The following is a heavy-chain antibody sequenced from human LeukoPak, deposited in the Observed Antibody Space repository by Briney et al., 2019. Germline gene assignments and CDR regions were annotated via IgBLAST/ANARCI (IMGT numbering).Heavy chain of an antibody. CDR2: ISAYNGNT. D-gene: IGHD6-19*01. Sequence: ASVKVSCKASGYTFTSYGISWVRQAPGQGLEWMGWISAYNGNTNYAQKLQGRVTMTTDTSTSTAYMELRSLRSDDTAVYCCARSYSSGWIYYYYYYMDVWGKGTTVTVSS. J-gene: IGHJ6*03. V-gene: IGHV1-18*01. CDR1: GYTFTSYG. CDR3: ARSYSSGWIYYYYYYMDV.